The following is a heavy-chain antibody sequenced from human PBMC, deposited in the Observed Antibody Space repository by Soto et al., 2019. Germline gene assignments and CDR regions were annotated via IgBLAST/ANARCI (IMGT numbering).Heavy chain of an antibody. Sequence: EVQLVESGGGLVKPGGSLRLSCAASGFTFSSYSMNWVRQAPGKGLEWVSSISSSSSYIYYADSVKGRFTISRDNAKNSLYLQRNSLRAEDTAVYYCARDLGNTAMVRSRYYYYGMDVWGQGTTVTVSS. CDR1: GFTFSSYS. J-gene: IGHJ6*02. CDR2: ISSSSSYI. CDR3: ARDLGNTAMVRSRYYYYGMDV. V-gene: IGHV3-21*01. D-gene: IGHD5-18*01.